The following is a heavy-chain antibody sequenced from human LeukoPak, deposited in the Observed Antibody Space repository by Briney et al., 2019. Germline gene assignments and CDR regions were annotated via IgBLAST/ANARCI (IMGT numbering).Heavy chain of an antibody. Sequence: PRGSLRLSCAASGFTFSTYWMHWVRRDPGKGLVWVSQINTDGSVTTYADSVKGRFTISRDNAKNTLYLQMNSLRAEDTAVYYCARWTYASDGSGYWGQGTLDAVSS. V-gene: IGHV3-74*01. J-gene: IGHJ4*02. CDR1: GFTFSTYW. CDR2: INTDGSVT. D-gene: IGHD3-16*01. CDR3: ARWTYASDGSGY.